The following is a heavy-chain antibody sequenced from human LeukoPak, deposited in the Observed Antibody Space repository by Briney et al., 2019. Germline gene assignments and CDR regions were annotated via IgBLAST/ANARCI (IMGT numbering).Heavy chain of an antibody. J-gene: IGHJ4*02. Sequence: PGGSLRLSCAASGFTFSSSWMSWVRQAPGKGLEWVANIIQDGSAQYYVDSVKGRFTISRDNADNSLYLQMNSLRAEDTAVYYCARDYTFGGVIVNFDYWGQGTLVTVSS. CDR3: ARDYTFGGVIVNFDY. CDR2: IIQDGSAQ. CDR1: GFTFSSSW. D-gene: IGHD3-16*02. V-gene: IGHV3-7*01.